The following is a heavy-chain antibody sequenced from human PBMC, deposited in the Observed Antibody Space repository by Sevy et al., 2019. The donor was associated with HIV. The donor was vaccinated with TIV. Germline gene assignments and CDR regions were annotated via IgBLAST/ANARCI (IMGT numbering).Heavy chain of an antibody. V-gene: IGHV4-34*01. J-gene: IGHJ6*02. Sequence: SETLSLSCAVYGGSFSGYYWSWIRQPPGKGLEWIGEINHSGSTNYNPSLKSRVTISVDTSKNRFSLKLSSVTVADTAVYYCARVPRYCSSTSCYTAGTGGYYYYGMDVWGQGTTVTVSS. CDR2: INHSGST. D-gene: IGHD2-2*02. CDR1: GGSFSGYY. CDR3: ARVPRYCSSTSCYTAGTGGYYYYGMDV.